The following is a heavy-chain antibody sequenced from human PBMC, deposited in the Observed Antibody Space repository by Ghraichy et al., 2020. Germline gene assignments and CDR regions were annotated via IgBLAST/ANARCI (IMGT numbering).Heavy chain of an antibody. CDR2: IYYSGST. CDR1: GGSISSYY. Sequence: SETLSLTCTVSGGSISSYYWSWIRQPPGKRLEWIGYIYYSGSTNYNPSLKSRVTISVDTSKNQFSLKLSSVTAADTAVYYCARSRPITIFGVVMPYYYYYYMDVWGKGTTVTVSS. J-gene: IGHJ6*03. V-gene: IGHV4-59*01. CDR3: ARSRPITIFGVVMPYYYYYYMDV. D-gene: IGHD3-3*01.